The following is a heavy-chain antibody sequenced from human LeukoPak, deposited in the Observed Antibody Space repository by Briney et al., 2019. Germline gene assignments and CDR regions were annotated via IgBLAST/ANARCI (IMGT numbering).Heavy chain of an antibody. Sequence: ASVKVSCKASGYTFTGYYMHWVRQAPGQGLEWMGWISPNSGGTNYAQKFQGRVTMTRDTSISTAYMELSRLRSDDTAVYYCARDSLNWNYLPFDYWGQGTLVTVSS. V-gene: IGHV1-2*02. D-gene: IGHD1-7*01. CDR3: ARDSLNWNYLPFDY. J-gene: IGHJ4*02. CDR2: ISPNSGGT. CDR1: GYTFTGYY.